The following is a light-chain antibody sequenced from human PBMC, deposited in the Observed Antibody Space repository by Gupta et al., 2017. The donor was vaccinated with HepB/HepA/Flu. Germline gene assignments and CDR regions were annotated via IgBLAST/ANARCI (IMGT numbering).Light chain of an antibody. CDR3: CSYANSSTYV. CDR1: SSDVGSYNL. J-gene: IGLJ1*01. V-gene: IGLV2-23*02. CDR2: EVF. Sequence: QSALTQRASVSGSPGQAITISCTGTSSDVGSYNLVSWYQQHPGKAPKLMIYEVFKRPSGVSNRFSGSKSGNTASLTISGLQAEDEADYFCCSYANSSTYVFGTGTKVTVL.